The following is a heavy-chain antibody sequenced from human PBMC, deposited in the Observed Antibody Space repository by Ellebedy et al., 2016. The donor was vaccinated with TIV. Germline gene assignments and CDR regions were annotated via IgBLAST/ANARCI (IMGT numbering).Heavy chain of an antibody. CDR2: IYSGRST. J-gene: IGHJ4*02. CDR1: GVTVSSNY. Sequence: GESLKISCAASGVTVSSNYMSWVRQAPGKGLEWVSLIYSGRSTYYADSVKGRFTVARDNSKNTLSHQMNSLGAEATAVSYCASRPGIEAGPLDYWGQGTLVTVSS. D-gene: IGHD6-13*01. V-gene: IGHV3-53*01. CDR3: ASRPGIEAGPLDY.